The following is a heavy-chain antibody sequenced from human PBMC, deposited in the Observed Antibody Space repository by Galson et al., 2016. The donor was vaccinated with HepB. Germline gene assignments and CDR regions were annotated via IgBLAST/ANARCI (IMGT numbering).Heavy chain of an antibody. CDR2: ISSNGGTT. J-gene: IGHJ6*02. V-gene: IGHV3-64*04. CDR3: ARDTRPYSNLRHGMDV. D-gene: IGHD4-11*01. Sequence: SLRLSCAASGFTFSSYAMHWVRQAPGKGLEYVSAISSNGGTTYYADSVKGRFTISRDNSKNTLYLQMNSLRAEDTAVYYCARDTRPYSNLRHGMDVWGQGTTVTVSS. CDR1: GFTFSSYA.